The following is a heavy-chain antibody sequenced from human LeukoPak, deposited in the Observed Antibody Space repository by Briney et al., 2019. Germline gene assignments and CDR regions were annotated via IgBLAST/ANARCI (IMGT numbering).Heavy chain of an antibody. CDR2: VYVSESP. CDR1: GASISTYY. J-gene: IGHJ4*02. D-gene: IGHD1-26*01. CDR3: ARENSGSYREFDY. Sequence: SETLSLTCSVSGASISTYYWTWIRQSAGKGLEWIGRVYVSESPIYNPSLDSRVTMSVDTSKNQFSLKLSSVTAADTAVFYCARENSGSYREFDYWGQGTLVTVSS. V-gene: IGHV4-4*07.